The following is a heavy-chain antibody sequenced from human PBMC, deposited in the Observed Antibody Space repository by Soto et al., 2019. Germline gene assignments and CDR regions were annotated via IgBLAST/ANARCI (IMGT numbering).Heavy chain of an antibody. CDR2: ISGSGGST. CDR1: GFTFSSYA. J-gene: IGHJ6*02. CDR3: AKPPAQLVFLRSSYYYGMDV. Sequence: GSLRLSCAASGFTFSSYAMSWVRQAPGKGLEWVSAISGSGGSTYYADSVKGRFTISRDNSKNTLYLQMNSLRAEDTAVYYCAKPPAQLVFLRSSYYYGMDVWGQGTTVTVSS. V-gene: IGHV3-23*01. D-gene: IGHD6-13*01.